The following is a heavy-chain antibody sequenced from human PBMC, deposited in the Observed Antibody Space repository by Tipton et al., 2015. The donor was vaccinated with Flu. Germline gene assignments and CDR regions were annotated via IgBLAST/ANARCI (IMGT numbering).Heavy chain of an antibody. D-gene: IGHD2-15*01. Sequence: SLRLSCAASGFTFSSYGMHWVRQAPGKGLEWVAVIWYDGSNKYYADSVKGRFTISRDNSKNTLYLQMNSLRAEDTAVYYCARDFVGGGAHYMDVWGKGTTVTVSS. CDR3: ARDFVGGGAHYMDV. CDR2: IWYDGSNK. V-gene: IGHV3-33*08. J-gene: IGHJ6*03. CDR1: GFTFSSYG.